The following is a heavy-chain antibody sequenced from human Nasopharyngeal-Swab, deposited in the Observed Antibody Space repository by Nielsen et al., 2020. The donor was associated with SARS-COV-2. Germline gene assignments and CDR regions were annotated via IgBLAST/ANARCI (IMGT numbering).Heavy chain of an antibody. CDR1: GGSISSSSYY. CDR2: IYYSGST. J-gene: IGHJ6*02. CDR3: APPFFLSFFYYGMDV. Sequence: SETLSLTCTVSGGSISSSSYYWGWIRQPPGKGLEWIGSIYYSGSTYYNPSLKSRVTISVDTSKNQFSLKLSSVTAADTAVYYCAPPFFLSFFYYGMDVWGQGTTVTVSS. D-gene: IGHD2/OR15-2a*01. V-gene: IGHV4-39*01.